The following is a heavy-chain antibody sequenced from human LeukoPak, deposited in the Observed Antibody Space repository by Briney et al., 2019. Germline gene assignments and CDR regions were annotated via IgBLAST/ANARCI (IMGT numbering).Heavy chain of an antibody. D-gene: IGHD3-3*02. J-gene: IGHJ4*02. Sequence: SGPALVKPTQSLTLTCTFSGFSLTTSGMRMNWLRQPPGKALEWLARIDWDDEKFYSTSLKTRLTISRDTSKNQVVLTMTDMDPVDTATYYCARMRGGSIFGFDYWGQGTLVTVSS. CDR3: ARMRGGSIFGFDY. CDR1: GFSLTTSGMR. CDR2: IDWDDEK. V-gene: IGHV2-70*04.